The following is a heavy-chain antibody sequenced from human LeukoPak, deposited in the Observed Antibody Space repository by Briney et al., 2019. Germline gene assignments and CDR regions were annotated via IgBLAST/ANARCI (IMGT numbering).Heavy chain of an antibody. CDR1: GFTFDDYA. D-gene: IGHD6-19*01. Sequence: GGSLRLSCAASGFTFDDYAMHWVRQAPGKGLEWVSLITGNGGSAYYADSVKGRFTISRDNSKDSLYLQMESLRTEDTALYYCAKDTRGYSSLQVDYWGQGTLVTVSS. CDR2: ITGNGGSA. J-gene: IGHJ4*02. V-gene: IGHV3-43*02. CDR3: AKDTRGYSSLQVDY.